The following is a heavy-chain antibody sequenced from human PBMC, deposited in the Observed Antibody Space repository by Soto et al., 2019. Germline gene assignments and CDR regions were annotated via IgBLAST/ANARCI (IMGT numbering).Heavy chain of an antibody. CDR3: AREPNYFDY. V-gene: IGHV1-18*01. CDR1: GGTFSSYA. CDR2: ISAYNGNT. Sequence: ASVKVSCKTSGGTFSSYAISWVRQAPGQGLEWMGWISAYNGNTNYAQKLQGRVTMTTDTSTSTAYMELRSLRSDDTAVYYCAREPNYFDYWGQGTLVTVSS. J-gene: IGHJ4*02.